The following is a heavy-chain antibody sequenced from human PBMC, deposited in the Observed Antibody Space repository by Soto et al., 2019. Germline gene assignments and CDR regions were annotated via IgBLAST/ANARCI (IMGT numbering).Heavy chain of an antibody. CDR1: GYTFSTYI. Sequence: QVQLVQSGAEEKKPGASVKVSCKASGYTFSTYIIHWVRQAPGQRFEWMGWISPDKGNTKYSQKFQGRVTITRDTSAGKAYMELSGLTSEDTAVYYCARDPRDDASAYSWFDPWGQGTLVTVSS. D-gene: IGHD1-1*01. CDR3: ARDPRDDASAYSWFDP. J-gene: IGHJ5*02. CDR2: ISPDKGNT. V-gene: IGHV1-3*05.